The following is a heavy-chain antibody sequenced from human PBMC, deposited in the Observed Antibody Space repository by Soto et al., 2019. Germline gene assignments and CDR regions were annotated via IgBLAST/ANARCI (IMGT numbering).Heavy chain of an antibody. Sequence: GGSLRLSCAASGFNFSNSAMYWVRQASGKGLEWVGRIRSKANDYATVYAASVKGRFTVSRDDSSNTAYLQMYSLKTEDTAVYYCTRHEDEILPFDHWGQGTRVTVSS. V-gene: IGHV3-73*01. CDR2: IRSKANDYAT. D-gene: IGHD2-21*02. CDR3: TRHEDEILPFDH. CDR1: GFNFSNSA. J-gene: IGHJ4*02.